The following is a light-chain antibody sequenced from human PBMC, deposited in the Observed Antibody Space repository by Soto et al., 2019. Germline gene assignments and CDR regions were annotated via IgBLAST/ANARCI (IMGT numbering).Light chain of an antibody. J-gene: IGLJ2*01. CDR1: SSDVGGYNY. CDR3: SSYKSSSTPWVV. V-gene: IGLV2-14*01. CDR2: DVS. Sequence: QSALTQPASVSGSPGQSITISCTGTSSDVGGYNYVSWYQQHPGKAPKLMIYDVSNRPSGVSNRFSGSKSGNTASLTISGLQAEDEADYYCSSYKSSSTPWVVFGGGTKLTVL.